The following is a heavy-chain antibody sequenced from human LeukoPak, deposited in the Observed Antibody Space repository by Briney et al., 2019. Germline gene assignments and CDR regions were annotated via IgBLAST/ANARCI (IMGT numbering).Heavy chain of an antibody. J-gene: IGHJ6*02. V-gene: IGHV4-59*08. CDR3: ARAAGRYYCGMDV. CDR2: IYYSGST. D-gene: IGHD6-25*01. CDR1: GGSISSYY. Sequence: SETLSLTCTVSGGSISSYYWSWIRQPPGKGLEWIGYIYYSGSTNYNPSLKSRVTISVDTSKNQFSLKLSSVTAADTAVYYCARAAGRYYCGMDVWGQGTTVTVSS.